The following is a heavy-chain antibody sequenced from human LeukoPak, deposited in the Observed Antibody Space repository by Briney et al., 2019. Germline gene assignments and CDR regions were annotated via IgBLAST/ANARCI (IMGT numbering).Heavy chain of an antibody. CDR1: GGSISTYY. CDR3: ARRFAVNPRYAFDL. D-gene: IGHD4-17*01. CDR2: IYYTGST. V-gene: IGHV4-59*08. Sequence: PSETLSLTCTVSGGSISTYYWTWIRQPPGKGLEWIGYIYYTGSTNFNPSLKSRVSMSLETSKNQLSLKLSSVTAADTAVYYCARRFAVNPRYAFDLWGQGTMVIVSS. J-gene: IGHJ3*01.